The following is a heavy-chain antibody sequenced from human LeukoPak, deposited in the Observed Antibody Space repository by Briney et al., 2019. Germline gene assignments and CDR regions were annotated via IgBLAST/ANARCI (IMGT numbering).Heavy chain of an antibody. Sequence: SETLSLTCAVSGGSISSGGYSWSWIRQPPGKGLEWIGYIYHSGSTYYNPSLKSRVTISVDRSKNQFSLKLSSVTAADTVVYYCARGNLNYYDSSGYYFDYWGQGTLVTVSS. CDR1: GGSISSGGYS. D-gene: IGHD3-22*01. CDR2: IYHSGST. V-gene: IGHV4-30-2*01. J-gene: IGHJ4*02. CDR3: ARGNLNYYDSSGYYFDY.